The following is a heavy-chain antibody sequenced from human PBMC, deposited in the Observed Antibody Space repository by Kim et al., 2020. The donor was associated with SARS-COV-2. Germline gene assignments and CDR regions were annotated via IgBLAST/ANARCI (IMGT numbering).Heavy chain of an antibody. CDR3: TTVIRYFDWLLTSV. V-gene: IGHV3-15*01. D-gene: IGHD3-9*01. J-gene: IGHJ4*02. Sequence: YAAPGKGRFTISRDDAKNTLYLQMNSLKTEDTAVYYLTTVIRYFDWLLTSVWGQGTLVTVSS.